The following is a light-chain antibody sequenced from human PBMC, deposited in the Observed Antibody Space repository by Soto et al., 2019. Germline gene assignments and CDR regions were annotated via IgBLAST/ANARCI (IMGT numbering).Light chain of an antibody. V-gene: IGKV3-15*01. J-gene: IGKJ4*01. CDR1: QSVSSY. CDR3: QQYNNWPALT. CDR2: GAS. Sequence: EIVLTQSPATLSLSPGEGATLSCRASQSVSSYLAWYQQKPGQAPRLLIYGASTRATGIPARFSGSGSGTEFNLTISSLQYEDFAVYYCQQYNNWPALTFGGGTKVDIK.